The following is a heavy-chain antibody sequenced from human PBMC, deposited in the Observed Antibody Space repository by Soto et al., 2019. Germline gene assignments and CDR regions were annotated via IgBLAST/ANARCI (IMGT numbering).Heavy chain of an antibody. CDR1: GYTFINYV. CDR3: AGDGGRDGYNYALDY. D-gene: IGHD5-12*01. Sequence: QVQLVQSGAEEKNPGASMKVSCKASGYTFINYVIHWVRQAPGQRLEWMGWIFPDSGNTKSSQKFQGRVTITRDISASTAYMDLSSLRSEDTAVYFCAGDGGRDGYNYALDYWGQGTLVSVSS. V-gene: IGHV1-3*05. J-gene: IGHJ4*02. CDR2: IFPDSGNT.